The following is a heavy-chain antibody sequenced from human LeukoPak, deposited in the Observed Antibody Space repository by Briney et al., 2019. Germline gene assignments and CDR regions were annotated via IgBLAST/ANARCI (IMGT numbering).Heavy chain of an antibody. D-gene: IGHD2-15*01. V-gene: IGHV3-23*01. CDR2: ISGSGGST. J-gene: IGHJ5*02. CDR3: AKDARQHIGVVAATVNWFDP. CDR1: GFTFSSYA. Sequence: GGSLRLSCAACGFTFSSYAMSWVRQAPGKGLEWASAISGSGGSTYYADSVKGRFTISRDNSKNTLYLQMNSLRAEDTAVYYCAKDARQHIGVVAATVNWFDPWGQGTLVTVSS.